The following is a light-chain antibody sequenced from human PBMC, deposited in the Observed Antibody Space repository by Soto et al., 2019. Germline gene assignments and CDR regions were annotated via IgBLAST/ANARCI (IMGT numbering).Light chain of an antibody. J-gene: IGKJ1*01. V-gene: IGKV3-15*01. CDR1: QSVFSS. CDR3: QQYHNWPA. Sequence: EIGMTQSQATLSVSPGERATLSCRASQSVFSSLAWYQQKPGQAPRLLICGAATRATGIPARFSGSGSGTEFTLTISSRQSEDFAVYYCQQYHNWPAFGQGTKVEIK. CDR2: GAA.